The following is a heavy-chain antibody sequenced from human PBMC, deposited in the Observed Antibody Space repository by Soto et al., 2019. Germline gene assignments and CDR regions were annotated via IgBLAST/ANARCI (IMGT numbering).Heavy chain of an antibody. CDR1: GYTFTGYY. V-gene: IGHV1-2*04. J-gene: IGHJ6*02. Sequence: ASVKVSCKASGYTFTGYYMHGVRQAPGQGLEWRGWSNPNSGGTNYAQKIQGWVTMTRDTSISKAYMELSRLRSDDTAVYYCATDRQPVARRINYYNYGMDVSGQGTTVTASS. D-gene: IGHD6-19*01. CDR3: ATDRQPVARRINYYNYGMDV. CDR2: SNPNSGGT.